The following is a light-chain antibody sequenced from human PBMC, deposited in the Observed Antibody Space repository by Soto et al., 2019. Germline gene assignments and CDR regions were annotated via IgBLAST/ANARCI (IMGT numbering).Light chain of an antibody. V-gene: IGLV1-44*01. CDR1: TSNIGSNT. Sequence: QLVLTQAPSASGTPGQTVTISCSGSTSNIGSNTVNWYQQGPGRAPRLLIYNNNQRPSGVPDRFSGSKSGTSASLAISGLQSGDEADYYCAAWDDGLDVPWVFGGGTKVTVL. J-gene: IGLJ3*02. CDR3: AAWDDGLDVPWV. CDR2: NNN.